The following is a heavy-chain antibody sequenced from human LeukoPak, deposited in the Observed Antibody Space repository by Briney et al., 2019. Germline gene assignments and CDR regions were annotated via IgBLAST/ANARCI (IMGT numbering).Heavy chain of an antibody. CDR2: INHSGST. Sequence: SETLSLTCAVYGGSFSGYYWSWIRQPPGKGLEWIGEINHSGSTNYNPSLKSRVTISVDTSKNQFSLKLSSVTAADTAVYYCARGPSSRQQLAYNWFDPWGQGTLATVSS. CDR3: ARGPSSRQQLAYNWFDP. CDR1: GGSFSGYY. D-gene: IGHD6-13*01. J-gene: IGHJ5*02. V-gene: IGHV4-34*01.